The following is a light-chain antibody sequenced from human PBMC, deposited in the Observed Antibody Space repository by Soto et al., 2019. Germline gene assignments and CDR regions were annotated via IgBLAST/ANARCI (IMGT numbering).Light chain of an antibody. CDR3: CSYAGSDTFAPYV. CDR1: SSDVGGYNY. Sequence: QSVLAQPRSVSGSPGQSVTISCTGTSSDVGGYNYVSWYQQHPGKAPKLMIYDVSKRPSGVPDRFSGSKSGNTASLTISGLQAEDEADYYCCSYAGSDTFAPYVFGTGTKVTVL. J-gene: IGLJ1*01. V-gene: IGLV2-11*01. CDR2: DVS.